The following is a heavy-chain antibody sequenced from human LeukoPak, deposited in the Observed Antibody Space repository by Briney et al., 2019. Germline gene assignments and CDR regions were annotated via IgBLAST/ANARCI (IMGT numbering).Heavy chain of an antibody. V-gene: IGHV1-18*01. CDR2: ISAYNGNT. J-gene: IGHJ6*03. Sequence: ASVKVSCKASGYTFTSYGISWVRQAPGQGLEWMGWISAYNGNTNYAQKLQGRVTITRNTSISTAYMELSSLRSEDTAVYYCARVNGDLYYYYYYMGVWGKGTPVTVSS. CDR1: GYTFTSYG. D-gene: IGHD2/OR15-2a*01. CDR3: ARVNGDLYYYYYYMGV.